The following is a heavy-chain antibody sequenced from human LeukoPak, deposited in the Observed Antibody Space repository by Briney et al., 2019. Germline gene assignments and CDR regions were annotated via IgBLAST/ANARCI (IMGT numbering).Heavy chain of an antibody. D-gene: IGHD7-27*01. CDR1: GFTVSSNY. V-gene: IGHV3-53*01. Sequence: GGSLRLSCAAPGFTVSSNYMSWVRQAPGKGLEWVSVIYSGGSTYYADSVKGRFTISRDNSKNTLYLQMNSLRAEDTAVYYCARSPLGIAPFDYWGQGTLVTVSS. CDR2: IYSGGST. J-gene: IGHJ4*02. CDR3: ARSPLGIAPFDY.